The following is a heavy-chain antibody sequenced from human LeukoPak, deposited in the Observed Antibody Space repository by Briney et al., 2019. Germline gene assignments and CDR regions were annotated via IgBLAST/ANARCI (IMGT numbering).Heavy chain of an antibody. D-gene: IGHD3-22*01. V-gene: IGHV3-30*18. CDR3: AKDMHSSAYTARRPFDY. CDR1: GFTFSSYG. CDR2: ISYDGSNK. Sequence: PGRSLRLSCAASGFTFSSYGMHWVRQAPGKGLEWVAVISYDGSNKYYADSVKGRFTISRDNSKNTLYLQMSSLRAEDTAVYYCAKDMHSSAYTARRPFDYWGQGTLVTVSS. J-gene: IGHJ4*02.